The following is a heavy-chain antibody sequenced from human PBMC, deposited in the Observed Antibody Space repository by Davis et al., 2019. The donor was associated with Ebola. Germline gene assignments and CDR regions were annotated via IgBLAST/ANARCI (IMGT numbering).Heavy chain of an antibody. V-gene: IGHV3-30-3*01. D-gene: IGHD2-2*01. CDR3: ARAGSTSPIYYMDV. J-gene: IGHJ6*03. CDR2: ISHDGSKA. CDR1: GFTFSHYP. Sequence: GESLKISCTASGFTFSHYPMYWVRQAPGKGLEWVSIISHDGSKAYYADSVKGRFTISRDIAKNSLYLQMSSLRAEDTALYYCARAGSTSPIYYMDVWGKGTTVTVSS.